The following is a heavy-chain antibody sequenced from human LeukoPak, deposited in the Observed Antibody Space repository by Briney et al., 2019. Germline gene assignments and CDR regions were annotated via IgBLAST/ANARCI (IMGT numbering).Heavy chain of an antibody. Sequence: GESLQISCKGSGYSFTSYWIGWVRQMPGKGLEWMGIIYPGDSDTRYSPSFQGQVTISADKSISTAYLQWSSLKASDTAMYYCARHRRTGYDAFDIWGQGTMVTVSS. CDR3: ARHRRTGYDAFDI. D-gene: IGHD3/OR15-3a*01. CDR1: GYSFTSYW. J-gene: IGHJ3*02. V-gene: IGHV5-51*01. CDR2: IYPGDSDT.